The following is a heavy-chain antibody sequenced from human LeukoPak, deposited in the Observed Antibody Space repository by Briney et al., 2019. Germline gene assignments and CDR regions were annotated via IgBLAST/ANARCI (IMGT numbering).Heavy chain of an antibody. D-gene: IGHD2-2*01. CDR2: ISAYNGNT. Sequence: GASVKVSCKASGYTFTSYGISWVRQAPGQGLEWMGWISAYNGNTNYAQKLHGRVTMTTDTSTSTAYMELRSLRSDDTAVYYCARLSKDIVVVPAAIDLDYWGQGTLVTVSS. CDR1: GYTFTSYG. V-gene: IGHV1-18*01. CDR3: ARLSKDIVVVPAAIDLDY. J-gene: IGHJ4*02.